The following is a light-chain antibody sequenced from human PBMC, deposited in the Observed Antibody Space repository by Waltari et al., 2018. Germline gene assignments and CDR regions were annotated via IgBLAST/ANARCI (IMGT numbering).Light chain of an antibody. CDR3: QKYGTLPAT. V-gene: IGKV3-20*01. J-gene: IGKJ1*01. CDR2: DAS. Sequence: EILLTQSPGTLSLSPGERATLYCRASQSVWRTLAWYQQKPGQAPRLLIYDASSRATGVPDRFSGSGSGTDFSLTISRLEPEDFAVYYCQKYGTLPATFGQGTTVEIK. CDR1: QSVWRT.